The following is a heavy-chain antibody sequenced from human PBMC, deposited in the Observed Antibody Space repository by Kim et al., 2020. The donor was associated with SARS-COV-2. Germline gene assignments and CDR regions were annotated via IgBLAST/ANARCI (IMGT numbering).Heavy chain of an antibody. J-gene: IGHJ4*02. CDR2: ISSSGSTI. CDR1: GFTFSSYE. V-gene: IGHV3-48*03. CDR3: ASFLTNFDVLFQSDTSFVY. Sequence: GGSLRLSCAASGFTFSSYEMNWVRQAPGKGLEWVSYISSSGSTIYYADSVKGRFTISRDNAKNSLYLQMNSLRAEDTAVYYCASFLTNFDVLFQSDTSFVYGRQGTLVTLSS. D-gene: IGHD3-9*01.